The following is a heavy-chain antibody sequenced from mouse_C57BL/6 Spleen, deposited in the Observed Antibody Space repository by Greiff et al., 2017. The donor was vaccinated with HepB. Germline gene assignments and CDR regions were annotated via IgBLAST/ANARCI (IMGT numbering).Heavy chain of an antibody. V-gene: IGHV5-9-1*02. Sequence: EVQLVESGEGLVKPGGSLKLSCAASGFTFSSYAMSWVRQTPEKRLEWVAYISSGGDYIYYADTVKGRFTISRDNARNTLYLQMSSLKSEDTAMYYCTRELNYDYEAWFAYWGQGTLVTVSA. CDR3: TRELNYDYEAWFAY. CDR2: ISSGGDYI. J-gene: IGHJ3*01. CDR1: GFTFSSYA. D-gene: IGHD2-4*01.